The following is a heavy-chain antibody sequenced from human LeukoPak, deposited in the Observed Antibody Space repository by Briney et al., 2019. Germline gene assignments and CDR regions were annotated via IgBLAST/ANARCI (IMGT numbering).Heavy chain of an antibody. CDR1: GFTFSSYA. J-gene: IGHJ4*02. CDR3: AKARGGYSYGYAYYFDY. D-gene: IGHD5-18*01. V-gene: IGHV3-23*01. Sequence: GGSLILSCAASGFTFSSYAMSWVRQAPGKGLEWVSAISGSGGSTYYADSVKGRFTISRDNSKNTLYLQMNSLRAEDTAVYYCAKARGGYSYGYAYYFDYWGQGTLVTVSS. CDR2: ISGSGGST.